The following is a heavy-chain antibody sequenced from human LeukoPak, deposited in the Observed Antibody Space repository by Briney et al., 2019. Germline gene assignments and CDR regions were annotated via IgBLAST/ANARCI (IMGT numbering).Heavy chain of an antibody. CDR3: ARDRKSEIGGAIAGHYMDV. CDR1: GYTFTTYY. Sequence: ASVKLSCKASGYTFTTYYMHWVRQAPGQGLEWIGIIKPGDSITSYSQNFRGRVTMTRDMSTTTVYMEMSSLRSDDTAVYYCARDRKSEIGGAIAGHYMDVWGIGTTVTVSS. J-gene: IGHJ6*03. V-gene: IGHV1-46*01. CDR2: IKPGDSIT. D-gene: IGHD3-16*02.